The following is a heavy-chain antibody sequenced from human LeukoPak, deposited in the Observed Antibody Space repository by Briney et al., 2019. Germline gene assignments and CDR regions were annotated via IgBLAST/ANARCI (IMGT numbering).Heavy chain of an antibody. CDR2: IRSSGSSV. Sequence: GGSLRLSCAASGFTFTNYEMTWVRQAPGKGLEWVSYIRSSGSSVYYADSMKGRFTISRDNAKNSLYLQMNSLRAEDTAVYYCARVLYDSSGYLDYWGQGTLVTVSS. J-gene: IGHJ4*02. D-gene: IGHD3-22*01. CDR1: GFTFTNYE. V-gene: IGHV3-48*03. CDR3: ARVLYDSSGYLDY.